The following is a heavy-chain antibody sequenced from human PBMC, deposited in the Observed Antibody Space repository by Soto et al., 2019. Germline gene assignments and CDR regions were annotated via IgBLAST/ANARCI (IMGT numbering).Heavy chain of an antibody. CDR2: IYYSGNT. CDR3: ARLEGLATISYYFDF. V-gene: IGHV4-39*01. CDR1: GGSISSSSYY. D-gene: IGHD5-12*01. Sequence: SETLSLTCTVSGGSISSSSYYWGWIRQPPGKGLEWIGSIYYSGNTYYNPSLKSRVTISVDTSKSQFSLKLSSVTAADSAVYYCARLEGLATISYYFDFWGPGALVTVSS. J-gene: IGHJ4*02.